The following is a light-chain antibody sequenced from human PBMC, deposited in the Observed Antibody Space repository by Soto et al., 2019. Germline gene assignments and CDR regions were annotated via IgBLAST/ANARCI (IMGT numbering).Light chain of an antibody. CDR1: QSISSW. Sequence: DIQMTQSPSTLSASVGDRVTITCRASQSISSWLAWYQQKPGKAPKLLIYDASSLQSGVPSRCSGSGSGTEFTPTISSLQPDDFATYYCQQYNSYPETFGQGTKVEIK. CDR2: DAS. J-gene: IGKJ1*01. CDR3: QQYNSYPET. V-gene: IGKV1-5*01.